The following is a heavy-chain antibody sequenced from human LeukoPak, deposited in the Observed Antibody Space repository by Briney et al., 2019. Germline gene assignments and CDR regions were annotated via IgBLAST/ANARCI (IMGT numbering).Heavy chain of an antibody. J-gene: IGHJ4*02. CDR1: GYTFTGYY. CDR2: INPNSGGT. Sequence: GASVEVSCKASGYTFTGYYMHWVRQAPGQGLEWMGWINPNSGGTNYAQKFQGRVTMTRDTSISTPYMELSRLRSDDTAVYYCARLPYYYDSSGPTSENADYWGQGTLVTVSS. CDR3: ARLPYYYDSSGPTSENADY. D-gene: IGHD3-22*01. V-gene: IGHV1-2*02.